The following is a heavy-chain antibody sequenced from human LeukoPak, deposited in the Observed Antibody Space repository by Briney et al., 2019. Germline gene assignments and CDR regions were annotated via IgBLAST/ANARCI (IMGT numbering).Heavy chain of an antibody. Sequence: SETLSLTCAVYGGSFSGYYWSWIRQPPGKGLEWIGEINHSGSTNYNPSLKSRVTISVDTSKNQFSLKLSSVTAADTAVYYCARLTYSSSWSRFDYWGQGTLVTVSS. CDR1: GGSFSGYY. J-gene: IGHJ4*02. D-gene: IGHD6-13*01. CDR2: INHSGST. CDR3: ARLTYSSSWSRFDY. V-gene: IGHV4-34*01.